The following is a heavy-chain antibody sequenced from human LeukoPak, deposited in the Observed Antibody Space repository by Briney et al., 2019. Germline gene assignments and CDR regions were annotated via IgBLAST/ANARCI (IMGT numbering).Heavy chain of an antibody. D-gene: IGHD4-23*01. V-gene: IGHV3-72*01. J-gene: IGHJ4*02. CDR3: GRVYGTSWSGSFLDH. CDR2: TRNKANSYTT. Sequence: PGGSLRLSCAASGFTFSDRYMDWVRQAPGKGLEWVGRTRNKANSYTTEYAASVKGRFTISRDDSKNSLYLQMNNLKAEDTAVYFCGRVYGTSWSGSFLDHWGQGTLVTVSS. CDR1: GFTFSDRY.